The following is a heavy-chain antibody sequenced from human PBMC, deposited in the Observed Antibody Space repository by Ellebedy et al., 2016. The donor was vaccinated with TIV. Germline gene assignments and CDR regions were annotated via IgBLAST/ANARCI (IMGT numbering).Heavy chain of an antibody. V-gene: IGHV4-39*07. D-gene: IGHD1-26*01. CDR3: ARGPGSGSYSFRGGYYYGMDV. J-gene: IGHJ6*02. Sequence: SETLSLTXTVSGGSISSSSYYWGWIRQPPGKGLEWIGEINHSGSTNYNPSLKSRVTISVDTSKNQFSLKLSSVTAADTAVYYCARGPGSGSYSFRGGYYYGMDVWGQGTTVTVSS. CDR2: INHSGST. CDR1: GGSISSSSYY.